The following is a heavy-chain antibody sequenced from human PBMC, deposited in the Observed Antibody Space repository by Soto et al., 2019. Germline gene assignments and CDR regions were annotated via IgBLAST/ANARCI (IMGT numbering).Heavy chain of an antibody. CDR3: ARVYCSGGGCYGIDY. J-gene: IGHJ4*02. CDR1: GYTFTSYY. D-gene: IGHD2-15*01. CDR2: MSPSGGST. Sequence: QVQLVQSGAEVKKPGASVKVSCKASGYTFTSYYMHWVRQAPGQGLEWMGIMSPSGGSTTYAQKFQGRVRMTRDTSTSTVYMELSSLRSEDTAVYYCARVYCSGGGCYGIDYWGQGTLVTVSS. V-gene: IGHV1-46*01.